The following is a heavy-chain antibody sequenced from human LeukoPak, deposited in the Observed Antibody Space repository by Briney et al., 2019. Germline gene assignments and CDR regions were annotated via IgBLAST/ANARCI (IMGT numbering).Heavy chain of an antibody. CDR2: ISGSGGGT. CDR1: GFTFSRYA. Sequence: GGSLRLSCVASGFTFSRYAMTWVRQAPGKGLEWVSSISGSGGGTYYADSVKGRFTISRDNSKNTLYLQMHSLGAEDTAIYYCAKDHLYAVGLYYFDYWGQGTLVTVSS. CDR3: AKDHLYAVGLYYFDY. V-gene: IGHV3-23*01. J-gene: IGHJ4*02. D-gene: IGHD2-2*01.